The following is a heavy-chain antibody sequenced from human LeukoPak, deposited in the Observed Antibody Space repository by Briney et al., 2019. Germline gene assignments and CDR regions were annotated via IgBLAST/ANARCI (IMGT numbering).Heavy chain of an antibody. Sequence: GASVKVSCKASGYTFTSYGISWVRQAPGQGLEWMGWISAYNGNTNYAQKLQGRVTMTTDTSTSTAYMELRSLRSDDTAVYYCAREPYTYDFWSGYYRDYAFDIWGQGTMVTVSS. V-gene: IGHV1-18*01. D-gene: IGHD3-3*01. J-gene: IGHJ3*02. CDR2: ISAYNGNT. CDR1: GYTFTSYG. CDR3: AREPYTYDFWSGYYRDYAFDI.